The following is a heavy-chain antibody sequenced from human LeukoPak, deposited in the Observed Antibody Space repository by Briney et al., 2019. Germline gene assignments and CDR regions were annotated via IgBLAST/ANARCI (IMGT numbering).Heavy chain of an antibody. Sequence: NPSETLSLTCTVSARSISAYYWNWIRQPAGKGLEWIGRIYASGSTNYNPSLRSRVTISVDKSKNQFSLKLTSATAAETAVYYCARSYLGGTYYDWFDPWGQGTLVTVSS. J-gene: IGHJ5*02. CDR1: ARSISAYY. CDR3: ARSYLGGTYYDWFDP. D-gene: IGHD1-26*01. CDR2: IYASGST. V-gene: IGHV4-4*07.